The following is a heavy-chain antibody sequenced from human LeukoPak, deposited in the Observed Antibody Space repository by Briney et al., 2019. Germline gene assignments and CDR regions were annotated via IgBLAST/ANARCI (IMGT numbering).Heavy chain of an antibody. CDR1: GFTFTDFS. CDR3: VKDRPCDPCMPMDA. Sequence: PGGSLRLSCAASGFTFTDFSMSWVRQTPGKGLEWVASLFSSGANKYYADSVRGRVAFSRDNSRDTVSLQMSSLRAEDTAVYYCVKDRPCDPCMPMDAWGQGTTVTVSS. J-gene: IGHJ6*02. CDR2: LFSSGANK. V-gene: IGHV3-23*01. D-gene: IGHD2-2*01.